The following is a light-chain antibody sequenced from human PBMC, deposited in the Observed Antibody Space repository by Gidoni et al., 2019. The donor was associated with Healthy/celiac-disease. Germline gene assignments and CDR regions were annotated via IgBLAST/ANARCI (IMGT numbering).Light chain of an antibody. J-gene: IGKJ3*01. V-gene: IGKV4-1*01. Sequence: IVIIQSPDSLAVSLGERATINCKSSQSVLYSSNNKNYLAWYQQKPGQPPKLLIYWASTRESGVPDRFSGSGSGTDFTLTISRLQAEEVAVYYCQQYYSTPQTFGPGTKVDIK. CDR3: QQYYSTPQT. CDR2: WAS. CDR1: QSVLYSSNNKNY.